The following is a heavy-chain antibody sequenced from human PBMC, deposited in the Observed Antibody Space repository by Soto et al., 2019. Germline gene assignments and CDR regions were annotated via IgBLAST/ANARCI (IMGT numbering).Heavy chain of an antibody. CDR2: ISAYNGNT. Sequence: QVQLVQSGAEVKKPGASVKVSCKASGYTFTSYGISWVRQAPGQGLEWMGWISAYNGNTNYAQKLQGRVTMTTDTSTSTAYMELRSLRSDDTAVYYCARNKGIIPAAGVRYWFDPWGQGTLVPVSS. CDR1: GYTFTSYG. J-gene: IGHJ5*02. CDR3: ARNKGIIPAAGVRYWFDP. D-gene: IGHD6-13*01. V-gene: IGHV1-18*01.